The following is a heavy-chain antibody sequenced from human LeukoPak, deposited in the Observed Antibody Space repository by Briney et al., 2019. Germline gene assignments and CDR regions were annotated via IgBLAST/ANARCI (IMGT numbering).Heavy chain of an antibody. CDR2: INQDGSEI. Sequence: PGGSLRLSCAASGFTFSRFRMSWVRQPPGKGLEWVANINQDGSEIYYVDSMKGRFTVSTDNAKNSLYLQMNSLRGDDTAVYYCARAGEGALFGVAPNDYWGQGTLVTVSS. V-gene: IGHV3-7*01. CDR1: GFTFSRFR. CDR3: ARAGEGALFGVAPNDY. D-gene: IGHD3-3*01. J-gene: IGHJ4*02.